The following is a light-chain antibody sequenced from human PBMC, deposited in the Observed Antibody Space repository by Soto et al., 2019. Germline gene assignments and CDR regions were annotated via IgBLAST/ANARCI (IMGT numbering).Light chain of an antibody. Sequence: DIVMTQSPDSLAVSLGEMATINCKSSQSVLFGSNSKNYLTWYQQKPGQPPKVLIYWASTRESGVPDRFSGSGSGTNFTLTISSLQAEDVALYYCQQSYGTPRTFGQGTKVEIK. J-gene: IGKJ1*01. CDR2: WAS. CDR3: QQSYGTPRT. V-gene: IGKV4-1*01. CDR1: QSVLFGSNSKNY.